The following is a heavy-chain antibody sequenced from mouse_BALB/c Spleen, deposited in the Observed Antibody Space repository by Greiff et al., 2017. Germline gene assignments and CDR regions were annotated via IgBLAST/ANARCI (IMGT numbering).Heavy chain of an antibody. D-gene: IGHD2-14*01. V-gene: IGHV3-6*02. Sequence: EVKLMESGPGLVKPSQSLSLTCSVTGYSITSGYYWNWIRQFPGNKLEWMGYISYDGSNNYNPSLKNRISITRDTSKNQFFLKLNSVTTEDTATYYCARDEEVRRFAYRGQGTLVTVSA. CDR1: GYSITSGYY. CDR3: ARDEEVRRFAY. J-gene: IGHJ3*01. CDR2: ISYDGSN.